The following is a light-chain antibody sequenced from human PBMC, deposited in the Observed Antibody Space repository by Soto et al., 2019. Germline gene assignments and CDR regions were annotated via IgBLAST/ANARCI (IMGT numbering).Light chain of an antibody. CDR2: DAS. CDR1: QSVRSY. CDR3: QQRSNWPLLT. J-gene: IGKJ4*01. V-gene: IGKV3-11*01. Sequence: SVWSQSHGTLSLSPGERATLCCRPSQSVRSYLAWYRQKPGQAPRLLIYDASNRATGIPARFSGSGSGTDFTLTISSLEPEDFAVYYCQQRSNWPLLTFGGGTKVDIK.